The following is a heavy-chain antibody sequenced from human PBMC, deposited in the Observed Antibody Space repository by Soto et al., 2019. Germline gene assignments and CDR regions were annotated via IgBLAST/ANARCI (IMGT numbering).Heavy chain of an antibody. Sequence: NPSETLSLTCTVSGGSISSGDYYWSWVRQHPGKGLEWIGYRSYSGSTYYNPSLKSRVTIVVDTSRNQFSLRLSSVTAADTAVYYCAREGGLAYCGGECLYNWFDPWGQGTLVTVSS. CDR2: RSYSGST. CDR1: GGSISSGDYY. J-gene: IGHJ5*02. CDR3: AREGGLAYCGGECLYNWFDP. V-gene: IGHV4-31*03. D-gene: IGHD2-21*01.